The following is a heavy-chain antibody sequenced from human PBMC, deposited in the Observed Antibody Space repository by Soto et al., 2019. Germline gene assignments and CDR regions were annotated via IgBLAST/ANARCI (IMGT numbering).Heavy chain of an antibody. CDR2: ISGSGGST. D-gene: IGHD3-3*01. V-gene: IGHV3-23*01. Sequence: EVQLLESGGGLVQPGGSLRLSCAASGFTFSSYAMSWVRQAPGKGLEWVSAISGSGGSTYYADSVKGRFTISRDNSKNTLYLQMNSLRAEDTAVYYCARPNRRGRFLEWSRYAFDIWGQGTMVTVSS. CDR1: GFTFSSYA. J-gene: IGHJ3*02. CDR3: ARPNRRGRFLEWSRYAFDI.